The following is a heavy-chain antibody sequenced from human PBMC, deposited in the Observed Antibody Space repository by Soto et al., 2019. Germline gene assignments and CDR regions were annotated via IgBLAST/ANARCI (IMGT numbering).Heavy chain of an antibody. J-gene: IGHJ4*02. Sequence: EVQLVESGGGLVQPGGSLRLSCAASGFTFSSYWMSWVRQAPGKGLEWVANIKQDGSEKYYVDSVKGRFTISRDNAKNSLYLQMNSLRAEDTAVYYCAREGYSYGYYYFDYWGQGTLVTVSS. CDR2: IKQDGSEK. CDR1: GFTFSSYW. CDR3: AREGYSYGYYYFDY. D-gene: IGHD5-18*01. V-gene: IGHV3-7*05.